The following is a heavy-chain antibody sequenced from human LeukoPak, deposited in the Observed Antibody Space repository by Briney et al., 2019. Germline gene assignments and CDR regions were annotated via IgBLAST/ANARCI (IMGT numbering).Heavy chain of an antibody. CDR1: GFTVSGNY. V-gene: IGHV3-53*01. J-gene: IGHJ4*02. D-gene: IGHD4-23*01. CDR3: ARRAGGYSHPYDY. CDR2: IYSGGTT. Sequence: GGSLRLSCAVSGFTVSGNYMSWVRQAPGKGLEWVSLIYSGGTTYYSDSVKGRFTISRDNSKNTLYLQMNSLRAEDTAVYYCARRAGGYSHPYDYWGQGILVTVSS.